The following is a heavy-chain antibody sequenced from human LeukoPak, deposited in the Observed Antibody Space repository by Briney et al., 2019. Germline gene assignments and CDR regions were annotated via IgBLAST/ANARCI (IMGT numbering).Heavy chain of an antibody. CDR2: IYYSGST. CDR3: ARRSSSPWGDWFDP. Sequence: PSETLSLTCTVSGGSISSSSYYWGWIRQPPGKGLEWIGSIYYSGSTYYNPSLKSRVTISVDTSKNQFSLKLSSVTAADTAVYYCARRSSSPWGDWFDPWGQGTLVTVSS. D-gene: IGHD6-13*01. CDR1: GGSISSSSYY. J-gene: IGHJ5*02. V-gene: IGHV4-39*01.